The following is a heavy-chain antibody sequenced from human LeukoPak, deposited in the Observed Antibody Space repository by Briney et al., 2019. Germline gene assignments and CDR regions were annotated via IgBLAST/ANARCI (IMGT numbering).Heavy chain of an antibody. D-gene: IGHD3-10*01. CDR1: GGTFSSYA. CDR3: ATQLKDYYGSGSYYNFDY. V-gene: IGHV1-69*01. CDR2: IIPIFGTA. Sequence: SVKVSCKASGGTFSSYAISWVRQAPGQGLEWMGGIIPIFGTANYAQKFQGRVTITADESTSTAYMELSSLRSEDTAVYYCATQLKDYYGSGSYYNFDYWGQGTLVTVSS. J-gene: IGHJ4*02.